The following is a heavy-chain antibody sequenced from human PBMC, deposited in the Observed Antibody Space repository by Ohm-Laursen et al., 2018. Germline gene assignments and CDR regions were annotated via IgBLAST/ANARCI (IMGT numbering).Heavy chain of an antibody. CDR2: ISYDGSNK. Sequence: SLRLSCTAPGFTFSSYGMHWVRQAPGKGLEWVAVISYDGSNKYYADSVKGRFTISRDNSKNTLYLQMNSLRAEDTAVYYCAKDHGLVEMADWFDYWGQGTLVTVSS. J-gene: IGHJ4*02. V-gene: IGHV3-30*18. CDR3: AKDHGLVEMADWFDY. CDR1: GFTFSSYG. D-gene: IGHD5-24*01.